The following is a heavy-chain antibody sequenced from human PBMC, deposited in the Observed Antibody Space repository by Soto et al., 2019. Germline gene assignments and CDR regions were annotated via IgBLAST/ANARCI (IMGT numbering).Heavy chain of an antibody. CDR3: ARHASEMRYDYVWGSYRHSLLLFGMDV. CDR2: IDPSDSYT. D-gene: IGHD3-16*02. J-gene: IGHJ6*02. V-gene: IGHV5-10-1*01. Sequence: PGESLKISCKGSGYSFTSYWISWVRQMPGKGLEWMGRIDPSDSYTNYSPSFQGHVTISADKSISTAYLQWSSLKASDTAMYYCARHASEMRYDYVWGSYRHSLLLFGMDVWGQGTTVTVSS. CDR1: GYSFTSYW.